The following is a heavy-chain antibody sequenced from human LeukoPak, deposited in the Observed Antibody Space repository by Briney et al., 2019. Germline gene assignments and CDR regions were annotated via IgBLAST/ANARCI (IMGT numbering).Heavy chain of an antibody. CDR2: IYTSGGT. V-gene: IGHV4-4*07. CDR1: VGFISSYY. CDR3: ARGLVTIFGVVTIDWYFDL. J-gene: IGHJ2*01. Sequence: SETLSLTFTVSVGFISSYYCSWLRQPGCKGLDWIGLIYTSGGTNYNAALKSRVTMSLDASKTQFSLKLTSVTAADTAIYYCARGLVTIFGVVTIDWYFDLWGRGTLVTVSS. D-gene: IGHD3-3*01.